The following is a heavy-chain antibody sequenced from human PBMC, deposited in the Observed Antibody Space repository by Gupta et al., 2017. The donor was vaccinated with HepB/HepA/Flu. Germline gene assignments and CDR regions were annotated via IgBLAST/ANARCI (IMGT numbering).Heavy chain of an antibody. CDR3: VRDRYQLLWPYGLDV. Sequence: EVQLVESGGGLVRPGRSLRLSCAASGFKFDDHGMHWVRQTPGKRLEWVSGISWNSDDVGYAASVKGRFTVSRDNAENSLYLQMNSLRPEDTALYYCVRDRYQLLWPYGLDVWGQGTTVTVSS. D-gene: IGHD2-2*01. J-gene: IGHJ6*02. V-gene: IGHV3-9*01. CDR1: GFKFDDHG. CDR2: ISWNSDDV.